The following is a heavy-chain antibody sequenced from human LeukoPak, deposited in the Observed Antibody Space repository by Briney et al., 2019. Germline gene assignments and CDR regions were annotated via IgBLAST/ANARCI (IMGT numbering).Heavy chain of an antibody. J-gene: IGHJ3*02. D-gene: IGHD3-22*01. CDR2: IGGSGGST. Sequence: GGSLRLSCAASGITFSSYAMTWARQAPGKGLEWVSGIGGSGGSTYFADSVKGRFTISRDNSKNTLYLQMNSLRAADTAVYYCAKAMTVGVLDAFDIWGQGTMVTVSS. V-gene: IGHV3-23*01. CDR1: GITFSSYA. CDR3: AKAMTVGVLDAFDI.